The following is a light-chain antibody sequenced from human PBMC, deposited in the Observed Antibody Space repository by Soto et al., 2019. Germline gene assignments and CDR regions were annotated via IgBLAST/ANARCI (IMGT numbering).Light chain of an antibody. J-gene: IGKJ1*01. CDR1: QSISGTF. CDR2: GAS. CDR3: QQYDNLSWT. V-gene: IGKV3-20*01. Sequence: VLTQSPDTLSLPPGERATLSCRAGQSISGTFLNWYQQKPGQAPRLLIYGASNRATGTPDRFSGSGSGTDFTLTISRLEPEDFAVYFCQQYDNLSWTFGQGTKGDIK.